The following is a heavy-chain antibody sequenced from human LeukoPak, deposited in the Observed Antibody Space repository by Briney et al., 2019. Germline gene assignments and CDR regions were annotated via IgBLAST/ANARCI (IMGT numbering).Heavy chain of an antibody. V-gene: IGHV1-18*01. Sequence: GASVKVSCKASGYTFTSYGISWVRQAPGQGLEWMGWISAYNGNTNYAQKLQGRVTMTTDTSTSTAYMELRSLRSDDTAVYYCGGSMGGWRERGFDYWGQGTLVTVSS. CDR2: ISAYNGNT. D-gene: IGHD6-19*01. CDR1: GYTFTSYG. CDR3: GGSMGGWRERGFDY. J-gene: IGHJ4*02.